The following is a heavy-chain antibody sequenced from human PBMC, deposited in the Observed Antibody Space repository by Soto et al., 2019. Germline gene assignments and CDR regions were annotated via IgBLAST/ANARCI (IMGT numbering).Heavy chain of an antibody. CDR2: IIPIFGTA. J-gene: IGHJ4*02. Sequence: SVKVSCKASGGTFSSYAISWVRQAPGQGLEWMGGIIPIFGTANYAQKFQGRVTITADESTSTAYMELSSLRSEDTAVYYCARAIIHGSSQYYFDYWGQGTLVTVSS. D-gene: IGHD3-10*01. CDR1: GGTFSSYA. V-gene: IGHV1-69*13. CDR3: ARAIIHGSSQYYFDY.